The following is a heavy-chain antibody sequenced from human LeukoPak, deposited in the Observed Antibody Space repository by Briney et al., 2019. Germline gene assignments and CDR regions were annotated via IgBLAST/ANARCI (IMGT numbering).Heavy chain of an antibody. V-gene: IGHV1-69*01. CDR1: GFTFSSYA. J-gene: IGHJ5*02. D-gene: IGHD3-10*01. CDR3: ERSEGVWFGSWGHWFDP. Sequence: GGSLRLSCAASGFTFSSYAISWVRQAPGQGLEWMGGIIPIFGTANYAQKFQGRVTITADESTSTAYMELSSLRSEDTAVYYCERSEGVWFGSWGHWFDPWGQGTLVTVSS. CDR2: IIPIFGTA.